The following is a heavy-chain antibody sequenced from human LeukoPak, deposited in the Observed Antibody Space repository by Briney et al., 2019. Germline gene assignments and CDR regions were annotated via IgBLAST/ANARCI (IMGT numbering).Heavy chain of an antibody. CDR1: GYTFTGYY. Sequence: ASVKVSCKASGYTFTGYYMHWVRQAPGQGLEWMGWINPNSGGTNYAQKFQGRVTMTRDTSISTAYMELSRLRSDDTAVYYCARFSYGSGSSETDHDYWGQGTLVTVSS. J-gene: IGHJ4*02. D-gene: IGHD3-10*01. V-gene: IGHV1-2*02. CDR3: ARFSYGSGSSETDHDY. CDR2: INPNSGGT.